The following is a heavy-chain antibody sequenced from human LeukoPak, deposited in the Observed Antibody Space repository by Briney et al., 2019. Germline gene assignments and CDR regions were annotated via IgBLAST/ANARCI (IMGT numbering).Heavy chain of an antibody. J-gene: IGHJ5*02. CDR1: GGSISSYY. D-gene: IGHD3-3*01. Sequence: SETLSLTCTVSGGSISSYYWSWIRQPPGKGLEWIGYIYYSGSTNYNPSLKSRVTISVDTSKNQFSLKLSSVTAADTAVYYCARGCYDFWSGYLDWFDPWGQGTLVTVSS. V-gene: IGHV4-59*12. CDR2: IYYSGST. CDR3: ARGCYDFWSGYLDWFDP.